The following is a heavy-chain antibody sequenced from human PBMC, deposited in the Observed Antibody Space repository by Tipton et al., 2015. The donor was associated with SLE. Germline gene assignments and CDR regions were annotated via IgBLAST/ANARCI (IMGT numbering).Heavy chain of an antibody. CDR2: VYPGDSDT. D-gene: IGHD3-22*01. CDR3: ARQQRYDSSGYSPFDY. Sequence: VQLVQSGAEVKKPGESLKISCKGSGYSFTSYWIGWVRQMPGKGLEWMGFVYPGDSDTRYSPSFQGQVTISADKSISTAYLQWSSLKASDTAMYYCARQQRYDSSGYSPFDYWGQGTLVTVSS. V-gene: IGHV5-51*01. CDR1: GYSFTSYW. J-gene: IGHJ4*02.